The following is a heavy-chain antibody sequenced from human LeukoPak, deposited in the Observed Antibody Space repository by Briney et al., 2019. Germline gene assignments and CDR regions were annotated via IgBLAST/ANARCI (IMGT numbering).Heavy chain of an antibody. CDR2: VDGGGGGT. J-gene: IGHJ4*02. D-gene: IGHD6-13*01. Sequence: GRSLRLSCAPSGFTFNDYAMTWVRQAPGRGLEWVSSVDGGGGGTYYADSVKGRFTISRDNSKDTLYLQMNGLRAEDTAVYFCAKQSAGSAAWYSLHYDFWGQGTLVTVSS. V-gene: IGHV3-23*01. CDR3: AKQSAGSAAWYSLHYDF. CDR1: GFTFNDYA.